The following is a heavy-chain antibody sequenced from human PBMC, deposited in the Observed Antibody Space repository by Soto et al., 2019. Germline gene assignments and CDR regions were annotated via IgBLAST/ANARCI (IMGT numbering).Heavy chain of an antibody. J-gene: IGHJ5*02. Sequence: PGGSLRLSCAASGLTFSRYWMHWVRQVPGKGPVSISHINSDGSSARTADSVKGRFTISRDNAKNTLYLQMSSLRVEDTAVYFCVRDNDYRGFDPWGQGTLVTVSS. CDR2: INSDGSSA. CDR1: GLTFSRYW. CDR3: VRDNDYRGFDP. V-gene: IGHV3-74*01. D-gene: IGHD4-17*01.